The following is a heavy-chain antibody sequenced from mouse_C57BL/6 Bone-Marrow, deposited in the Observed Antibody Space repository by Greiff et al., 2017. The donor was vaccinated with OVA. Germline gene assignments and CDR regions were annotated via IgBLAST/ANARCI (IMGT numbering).Heavy chain of an antibody. J-gene: IGHJ3*01. Sequence: EVKLVESGGGLVQPKGSLKLSCAASGFSFNTYAMNWVCQAPGKGLEWVARIRSKSNNYATYYADSVKDRFTISRDDSESMLYLQMNNLKTEDTAMYYCVSDYYGSSSAWFAYWGQGTLVTVSA. CDR2: IRSKSNNYAT. D-gene: IGHD1-1*01. CDR3: VSDYYGSSSAWFAY. V-gene: IGHV10-1*01. CDR1: GFSFNTYA.